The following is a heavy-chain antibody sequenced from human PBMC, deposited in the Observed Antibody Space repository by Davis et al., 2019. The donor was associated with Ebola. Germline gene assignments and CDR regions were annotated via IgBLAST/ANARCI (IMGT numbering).Heavy chain of an antibody. CDR1: GFTFSGSA. V-gene: IGHV4-34*01. CDR2: INHSGST. D-gene: IGHD1-1*01. CDR3: ARHSVPYYFDY. Sequence: ESLKISCAASGFTFSGSAMHWVRQPPGKGLEWIGEINHSGSTNYNPSLKSRVTISVDTSKNQFSLKLSSVTAADTAVYYCARHSVPYYFDYWGQGTLVTVSS. J-gene: IGHJ4*02.